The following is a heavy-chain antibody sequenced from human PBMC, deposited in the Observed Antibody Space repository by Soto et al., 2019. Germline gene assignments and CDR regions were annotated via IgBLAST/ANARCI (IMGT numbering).Heavy chain of an antibody. D-gene: IGHD6-19*01. V-gene: IGHV1-69*01. Sequence: QVQLVQSGAEVKKPGSSVKVSCKASGGTFSSYAISWVRQAPGQGLEWMGGIIPIFGTANYAQKFQGRVTITADEPTSTAYMVLSSLRSEDTAVYYCARLALAVAGTDYGMDVWGQGTTVTVSS. CDR2: IIPIFGTA. J-gene: IGHJ6*02. CDR1: GGTFSSYA. CDR3: ARLALAVAGTDYGMDV.